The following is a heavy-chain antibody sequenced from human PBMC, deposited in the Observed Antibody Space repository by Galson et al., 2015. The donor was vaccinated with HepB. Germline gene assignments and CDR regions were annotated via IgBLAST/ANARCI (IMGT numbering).Heavy chain of an antibody. CDR1: GFTFSSYA. Sequence: SLRLSCAASGFTFSSYAMHWVRQALGKGLEWVAVISYDGSNKYYADSVKGRFTISRDNSKNTLYLQMNSLRAEDTAVYYCATSGLRPESYFDYWGQGTLVTVSS. V-gene: IGHV3-30*04. CDR3: ATSGLRPESYFDY. D-gene: IGHD4-17*01. CDR2: ISYDGSNK. J-gene: IGHJ4*02.